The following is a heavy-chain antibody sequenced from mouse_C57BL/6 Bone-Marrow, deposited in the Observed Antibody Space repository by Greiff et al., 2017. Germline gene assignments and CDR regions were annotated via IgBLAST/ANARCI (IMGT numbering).Heavy chain of an antibody. J-gene: IGHJ2*01. Sequence: QVHVKQSGAELVRPGASVTLSCKASGYTFTDYEMHWVKQTPVHGLEWIGAIDPETGGTAYNQKFKGKAILTADKSSSTAYMELRSLTSEDSAVYYCTRDGNYYGSSYYFDYWGQGTTLTVSS. V-gene: IGHV1-15*01. D-gene: IGHD1-1*01. CDR2: IDPETGGT. CDR3: TRDGNYYGSSYYFDY. CDR1: GYTFTDYE.